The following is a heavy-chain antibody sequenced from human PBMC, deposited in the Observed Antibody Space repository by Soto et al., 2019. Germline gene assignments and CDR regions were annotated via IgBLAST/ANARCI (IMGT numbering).Heavy chain of an antibody. J-gene: IGHJ4*02. CDR1: GFTFSSNA. D-gene: IGHD3-10*01. CDR3: ARASGESYPGSRVFDS. V-gene: IGHV3-23*01. Sequence: GGSLILSCAASGFTFSSNAMSWVRQAPGKGLEWVSVITNTGGDTVYADSVKGRFTMSRDNSKNILYLQMTNLRAEDTAIYYCARASGESYPGSRVFDSWGQGTRVTVSS. CDR2: ITNTGGDT.